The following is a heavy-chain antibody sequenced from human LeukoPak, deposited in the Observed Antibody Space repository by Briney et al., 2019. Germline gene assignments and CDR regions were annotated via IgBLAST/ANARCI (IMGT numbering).Heavy chain of an antibody. Sequence: SETLSLTCTVSGGSISSSLNYWGWIRQPPGKGLEWIGSIYYSVSTYYNPSLKSRVTISVDTSKNQFSLSLSSVTAADTAVYYCARCYKDSGDYPYYFDNWGQGTKVIVSS. CDR3: ARCYKDSGDYPYYFDN. J-gene: IGHJ4*02. CDR1: GGSISSSLNY. V-gene: IGHV4-39*07. CDR2: IYYSVST. D-gene: IGHD1-26*01.